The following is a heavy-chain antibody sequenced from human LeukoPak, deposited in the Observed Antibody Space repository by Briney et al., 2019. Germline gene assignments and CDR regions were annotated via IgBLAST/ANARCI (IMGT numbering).Heavy chain of an antibody. D-gene: IGHD2-15*01. J-gene: IGHJ3*02. CDR1: GGSISSSSYY. Sequence: SETLSLTCTVSGGSISSSSYYWGWIRQPPGTGLEWIGSIYYSGSTYYNPSLKSRVTISVDTSKNQFSLKLSSVTAADTAVYYCARGYYYCSGGSCFDAFDIWGQGTMVTVSS. CDR2: IYYSGST. CDR3: ARGYYYCSGGSCFDAFDI. V-gene: IGHV4-39*01.